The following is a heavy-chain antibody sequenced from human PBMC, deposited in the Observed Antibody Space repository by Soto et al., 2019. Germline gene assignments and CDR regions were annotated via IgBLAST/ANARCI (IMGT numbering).Heavy chain of an antibody. V-gene: IGHV3-23*01. CDR3: AKEHLEVAGTRGYIDF. D-gene: IGHD6-19*01. Sequence: GGSLRLSCAVSGFTFSSFGMSWVRQAPGKGLEWISVISGGGDTSYYADSVKGRFTISRDNSKNTLYLQMNSLRAEDTATYYCAKEHLEVAGTRGYIDFWGQGTLVTVSS. CDR2: ISGGGDTS. J-gene: IGHJ4*02. CDR1: GFTFSSFG.